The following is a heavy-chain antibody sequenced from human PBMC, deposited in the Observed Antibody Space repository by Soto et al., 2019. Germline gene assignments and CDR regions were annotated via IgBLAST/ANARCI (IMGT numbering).Heavy chain of an antibody. J-gene: IGHJ6*02. CDR1: GFTFSVHS. CDR3: ARDSDIYYGMDV. CDR2: ISSTSSAR. D-gene: IGHD3-9*01. V-gene: IGHV3-48*02. Sequence: GGSLRLSCAASGFTFSVHSMNWVRRAPGKGLEWVSYISSTSSARYYAGSVRGRFTISRDNVKYSLYLQMNSLTDEDTAVYYCARDSDIYYGMDVWGQGTTVTVSS.